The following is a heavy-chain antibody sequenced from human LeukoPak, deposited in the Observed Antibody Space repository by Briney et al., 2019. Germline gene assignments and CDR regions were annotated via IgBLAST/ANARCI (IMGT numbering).Heavy chain of an antibody. CDR2: IYYSGST. D-gene: IGHD1-26*01. Sequence: NPSETLSLTCTVSGGSISSYYWSWIRQPPGKGLEWIGYIYYSGSTNYNPSLKSRVTISVDTSKNQFSLMLSSVTAAATAVYYCATITWESHDAFDIWGQGTMVTVSS. V-gene: IGHV4-59*08. J-gene: IGHJ3*02. CDR3: ATITWESHDAFDI. CDR1: GGSISSYY.